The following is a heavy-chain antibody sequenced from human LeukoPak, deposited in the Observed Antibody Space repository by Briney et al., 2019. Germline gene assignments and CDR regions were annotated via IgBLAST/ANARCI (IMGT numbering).Heavy chain of an antibody. D-gene: IGHD3-22*01. CDR3: ASYYDSSGYYYS. CDR1: GGSISSYY. V-gene: IGHV4-59*01. J-gene: IGHJ4*02. CDR2: IYYSGST. Sequence: SETLSLTCTVSGGSISSYYWSWIRQPPGKGLEWIGYIYYSGSTNYNPSLKSRVTISVDTSKNQFSLKLSSVTAADTAVYYCASYYDSSGYYYSWGQGTLVTVSS.